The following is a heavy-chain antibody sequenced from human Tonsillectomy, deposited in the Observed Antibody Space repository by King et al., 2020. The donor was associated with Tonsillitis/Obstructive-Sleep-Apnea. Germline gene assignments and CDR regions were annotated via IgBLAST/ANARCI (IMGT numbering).Heavy chain of an antibody. V-gene: IGHV5-10-1*03. J-gene: IGHJ5*02. CDR3: ARVDCSSASCYSDNWFDL. CDR2: IDPIDSYT. CDR1: GYSFTSYW. D-gene: IGHD2-2*01. Sequence: VQLVESAAEVKKPGESLRISCEGSGYSFTSYWITWVRQMPGKGLEWMGRIDPIDSYTNYRPSFQGHVTISADKSISTAYLQWSSLKASDTAMYYCARVDCSSASCYSDNWFDLWGQGTLVTVSS.